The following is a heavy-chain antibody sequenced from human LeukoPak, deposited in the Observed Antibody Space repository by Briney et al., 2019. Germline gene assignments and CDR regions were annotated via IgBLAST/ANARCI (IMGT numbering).Heavy chain of an antibody. CDR1: GFTFSSYS. D-gene: IGHD3-22*01. V-gene: IGHV3-21*01. CDR2: ISSSSSYI. CDR3: ATVRAYYYDSSGYYSKALDI. J-gene: IGHJ3*02. Sequence: PGGSLRLSCAASGFTFSSYSMNWVRQAPGKGLEWVSSISSSSSYIYYADSVKGRFTISRDNAKNSLYLQMNSLRAEDTAVYYCATVRAYYYDSSGYYSKALDIWGQGTMVTVSS.